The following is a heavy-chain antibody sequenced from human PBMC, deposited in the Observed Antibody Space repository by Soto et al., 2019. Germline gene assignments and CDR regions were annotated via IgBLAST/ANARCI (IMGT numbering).Heavy chain of an antibody. Sequence: SETLSLTCTVSGGSISSYYWSWIRQPPGKGLEWIGYIYYSGSTNYNPSLKSRVTISVGTSKNQFSLKLSSVTAADTAVYYCAWGGEDCDDGWVYDYWGQGTLVTVSS. CDR1: GGSISSYY. CDR2: IYYSGST. D-gene: IGHD6-13*01. CDR3: AWGGEDCDDGWVYDY. V-gene: IGHV4-59*01. J-gene: IGHJ4*02.